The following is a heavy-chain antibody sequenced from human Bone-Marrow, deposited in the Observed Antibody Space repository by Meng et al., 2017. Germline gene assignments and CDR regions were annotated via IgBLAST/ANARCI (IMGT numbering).Heavy chain of an antibody. D-gene: IGHD6-19*01. V-gene: IGHV4-59*01. CDR1: GGSISSYY. CDR2: IYYSGST. J-gene: IGHJ4*02. Sequence: SETLSLTCTVSGGSISSYYWSWSRQPPGKGLEWIGYIYYSGSTNYNPSLKSRVTISVDTSKNQFSLKLSSVTAADTAVYYCAREEVAGIFDYWGQGTLVTVSS. CDR3: AREEVAGIFDY.